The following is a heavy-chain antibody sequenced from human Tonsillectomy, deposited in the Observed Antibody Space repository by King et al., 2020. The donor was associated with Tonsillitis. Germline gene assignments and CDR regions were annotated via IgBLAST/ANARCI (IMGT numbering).Heavy chain of an antibody. Sequence: VQLVESGAEVKKPGASVRLSCKASGYRFTRYYIHWVRQAPGQGLEWLGIIYPDDGSTDYAQKFQGRVTMTRDTSTSTVYMDLSRLGSDDTAIYYCVRHLDDSSDYSSPSYFDYWGQGTRVIVSS. CDR3: VRHLDDSSDYSSPSYFDY. J-gene: IGHJ4*02. CDR2: IYPDDGST. D-gene: IGHD3-22*01. V-gene: IGHV1-46*01. CDR1: GYRFTRYY.